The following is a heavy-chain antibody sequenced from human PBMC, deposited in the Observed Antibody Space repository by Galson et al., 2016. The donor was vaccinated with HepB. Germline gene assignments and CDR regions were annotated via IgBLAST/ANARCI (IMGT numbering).Heavy chain of an antibody. CDR1: RFTFSSYS. CDR2: ISSSSSSYI. Sequence: SLRLSCAASRFTFSSYSMNWVRQAPGKGLEWVSSISSSSSSYIYYADSVKGRFTTSRDNAKNSLYLQMNSLRAEDTAVYYCARAVSWDYGDYAGYWGQGTLVTVSS. CDR3: ARAVSWDYGDYAGY. J-gene: IGHJ4*02. V-gene: IGHV3-21*01. D-gene: IGHD4-17*01.